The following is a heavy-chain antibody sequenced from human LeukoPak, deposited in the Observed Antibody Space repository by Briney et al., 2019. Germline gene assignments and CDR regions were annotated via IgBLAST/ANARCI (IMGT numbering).Heavy chain of an antibody. J-gene: IGHJ4*02. CDR3: ARDATRGGDFDY. CDR1: GFTFSSYW. CDR2: IKKDGSEK. V-gene: IGHV3-7*01. D-gene: IGHD3-16*01. Sequence: GGSLRLSCAASGFTFSSYWMSWVRQAPGKGLEWVANIKKDGSEKYYVDSVKGRFTISRDNAKNLVFLQMNTVRADDTAIYYCARDATRGGDFDYWGQGTLVTVSS.